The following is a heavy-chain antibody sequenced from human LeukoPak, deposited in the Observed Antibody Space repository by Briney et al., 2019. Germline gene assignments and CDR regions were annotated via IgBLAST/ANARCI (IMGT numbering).Heavy chain of an antibody. CDR2: ISAYNGNT. D-gene: IGHD2-15*01. V-gene: IGHV1-18*01. CDR3: AREYCSGGSCWHYYYYGMDV. J-gene: IGHJ6*02. CDR1: GYTFTSYG. Sequence: ASVKVSCKASGYTFTSYGISWVRQAPGQGLEWMGWISAYNGNTNYAQKLQGRVTMTTDTSTSTAYMEVRSLRSDDTAVYYCAREYCSGGSCWHYYYYGMDVRGQGTTVTVSS.